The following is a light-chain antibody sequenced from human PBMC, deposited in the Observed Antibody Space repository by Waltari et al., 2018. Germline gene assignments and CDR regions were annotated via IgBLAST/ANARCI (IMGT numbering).Light chain of an antibody. V-gene: IGKV1-39*01. J-gene: IGKJ1*01. CDR2: TAS. CDR1: QSISDY. Sequence: DIQMTQSPPALSASVGDRVAITYRASQSISDYLHWYQQKPGKAPRVLIYTASSLQRGVPTRFSGSGSGTEFTLTISTLQPEDAATYYCQQSYSSPWTFGQGTKVEIK. CDR3: QQSYSSPWT.